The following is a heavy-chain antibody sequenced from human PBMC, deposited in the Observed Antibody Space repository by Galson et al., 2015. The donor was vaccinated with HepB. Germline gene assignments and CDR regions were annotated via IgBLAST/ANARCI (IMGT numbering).Heavy chain of an antibody. Sequence: SLRLSCAASGFTFSDNYMSWIRQAPGKGLEWVSYMSSSGSTIFYADSVKGRFTISRDNAKNSLYLQMNSLRAEDSAVYYCARAALGWFDPWGQGALVTVSS. CDR2: MSSSGSTI. J-gene: IGHJ5*02. D-gene: IGHD6-25*01. CDR3: ARAALGWFDP. CDR1: GFTFSDNY. V-gene: IGHV3-11*01.